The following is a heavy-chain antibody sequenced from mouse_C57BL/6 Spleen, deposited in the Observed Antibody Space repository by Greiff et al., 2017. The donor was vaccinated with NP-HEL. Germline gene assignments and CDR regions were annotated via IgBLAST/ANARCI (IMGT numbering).Heavy chain of an antibody. CDR2: IDPSDSYT. D-gene: IGHD1-1*01. J-gene: IGHJ2*01. CDR1: GYTFTSYW. CDR3: AFITTVVPDY. V-gene: IGHV1-59*01. Sequence: VQLQQPGAELVRPGTSVKLSCKASGYTFTSYWMHWVKQRPGQGLEWIGVIDPSDSYTNYNQKFKGKATLTVDTSSSTAYMQLSSLTSEDSAVYYCAFITTVVPDYWGQGTTLTVSS.